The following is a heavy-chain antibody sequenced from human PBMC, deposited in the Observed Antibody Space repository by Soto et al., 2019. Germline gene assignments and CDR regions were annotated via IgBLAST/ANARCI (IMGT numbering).Heavy chain of an antibody. CDR1: GFSLTTSGVG. V-gene: IGHV2-5*02. Sequence: SGPTLVNPTQTLTLTCTFSGFSLTTSGVGVGWIRQPPGKALEWLALIYWDDEERYSPSLRSRLTITEDTSKNQVVLTMTNMDPVDTATYYCAHMTTVTTFDAWGQGTLVTVSS. CDR2: IYWDDEE. CDR3: AHMTTVTTFDA. D-gene: IGHD4-17*01. J-gene: IGHJ4*02.